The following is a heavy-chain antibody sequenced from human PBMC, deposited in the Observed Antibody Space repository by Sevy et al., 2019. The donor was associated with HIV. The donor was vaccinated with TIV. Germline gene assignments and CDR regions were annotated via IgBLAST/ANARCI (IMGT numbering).Heavy chain of an antibody. D-gene: IGHD3-22*01. CDR3: AGERTYYYDSSGSDYGYYGMDV. CDR1: GFTFSTYA. J-gene: IGHJ6*02. V-gene: IGHV3-30*04. Sequence: GGSLRLSCAASGFTFSTYAMHWVRQAPGKGLEWVAVISYDGSIKYSADSVKGRFTISRDNSKNTLYLQMNSLRPEDTAVYNCAGERTYYYDSSGSDYGYYGMDVWGQGATVTVFS. CDR2: ISYDGSIK.